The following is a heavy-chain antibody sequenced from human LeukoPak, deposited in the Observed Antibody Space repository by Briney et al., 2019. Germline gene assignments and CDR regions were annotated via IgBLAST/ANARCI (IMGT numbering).Heavy chain of an antibody. D-gene: IGHD4-17*01. CDR1: GFTFSSHA. V-gene: IGHV3-30*04. J-gene: IGHJ4*02. CDR2: ISYDGSKN. CDR3: ARDSSGDYAVDY. Sequence: GGSLRLSCAASGFTFSSHAIHWVRQAPGKGLEWVAFISYDGSKNYYADSVKGRFTISRDNSRDTLYLQMNSLRAEDTAVYYCARDSSGDYAVDYWGQGTLVSVSS.